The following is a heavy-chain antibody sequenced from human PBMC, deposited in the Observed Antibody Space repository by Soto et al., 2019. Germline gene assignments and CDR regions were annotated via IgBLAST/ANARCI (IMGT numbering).Heavy chain of an antibody. J-gene: IGHJ4*02. CDR1: GGSIRTGGYS. V-gene: IGHV4-30-2*01. Sequence: TSETLSLTCTVSGGSIRTGGYSWSWIRQPPGKGLEWIGNTYHSGNPYYNPSLKSRVTISIDRSKNQFSLKLSSVTAAVTAVYYCVRVGRTSRHFDYWGQGTLVTVSS. CDR3: VRVGRTSRHFDY. CDR2: TYHSGNP. D-gene: IGHD2-2*01.